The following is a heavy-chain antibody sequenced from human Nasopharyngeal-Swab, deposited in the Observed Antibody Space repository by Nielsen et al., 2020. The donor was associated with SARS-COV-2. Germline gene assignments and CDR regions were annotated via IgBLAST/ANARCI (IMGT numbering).Heavy chain of an antibody. CDR3: ALGATNYYYYGMDV. D-gene: IGHD1-26*01. CDR2: FDPEDGET. Sequence: WVRQAPGQGLEWMGGFDPEDGETIYAQKFQGRVTITADESTSTAYMELSSLRSEDTAVYYCALGATNYYYYGMDVWGQGTTVTVSS. J-gene: IGHJ6*02. V-gene: IGHV1-24*01.